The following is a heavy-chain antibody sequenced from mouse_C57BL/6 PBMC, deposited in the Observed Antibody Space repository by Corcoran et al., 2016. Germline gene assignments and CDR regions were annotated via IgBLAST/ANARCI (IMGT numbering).Heavy chain of an antibody. J-gene: IGHJ2*01. D-gene: IGHD1-1*02. V-gene: IGHV1-26*01. CDR3: ARSGGYFDN. CDR2: INPNNGGT. CDR1: GYTFTDYY. Sequence: EVQLQQSGPELVKPGASVKISCKASGYTFTDYYMNWVKQSHGKSLEWIGDINPNNGGTSYNQKFKGKATLTVDKSSSTAYMELRSLTSEDSAVYYCARSGGYFDNWAQGTTLTVPS.